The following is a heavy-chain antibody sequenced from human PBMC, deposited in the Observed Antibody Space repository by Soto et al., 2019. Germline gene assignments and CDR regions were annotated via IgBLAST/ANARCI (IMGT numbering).Heavy chain of an antibody. CDR1: GFIFSDYY. V-gene: IGHV3-11*01. Sequence: GGSLRLSCAASGFIFSDYYMSWVRQAPGKGLEWISYISTRGGAIHYADSVEGRFTISRDNAKNSVYLQMNNLTAEDTAVYFCARDPLETVSIPFDYWGQGTLVTVSS. CDR3: ARDPLETVSIPFDY. J-gene: IGHJ4*02. D-gene: IGHD3-3*01. CDR2: ISTRGGAI.